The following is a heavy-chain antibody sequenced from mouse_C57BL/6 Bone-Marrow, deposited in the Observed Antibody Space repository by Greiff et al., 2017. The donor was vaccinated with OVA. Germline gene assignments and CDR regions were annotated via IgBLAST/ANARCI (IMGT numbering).Heavy chain of an antibody. CDR3: ARWNYYGSSGFAY. J-gene: IGHJ3*01. Sequence: VQLQQPGAELVRPGSSVKLSCKASGYTFTSYWMDWVKQRPGQGLEWIGNIYPSDSETHYNQKFKDKATLTVDKSSSTAYMQLSSLTSEDSAVYYCARWNYYGSSGFAYWGQGTLVTVSA. V-gene: IGHV1-61*01. CDR1: GYTFTSYW. D-gene: IGHD1-1*01. CDR2: IYPSDSET.